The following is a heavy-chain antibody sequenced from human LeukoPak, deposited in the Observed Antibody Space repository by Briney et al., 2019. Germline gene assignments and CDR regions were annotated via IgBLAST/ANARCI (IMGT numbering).Heavy chain of an antibody. CDR2: IIPILGIA. J-gene: IGHJ4*02. D-gene: IGHD3-10*01. CDR3: GTGSGSYYYYFDY. Sequence: ASVKVSCKASGGTFSSYAISWVRQAPGQGLEWMGRIIPILGIANYAQKFQGRVTITADKPTSTAYMELSSLRSEDTAVYYCGTGSGSYYYYFDYWGQGTLVTVSS. CDR1: GGTFSSYA. V-gene: IGHV1-69*04.